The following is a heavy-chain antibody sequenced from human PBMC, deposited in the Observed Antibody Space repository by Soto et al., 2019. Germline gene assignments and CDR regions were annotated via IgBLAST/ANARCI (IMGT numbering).Heavy chain of an antibody. CDR3: ARDRGAVTGQYFDY. D-gene: IGHD6-19*01. J-gene: IGHJ4*02. CDR1: GFTFSAVY. CDR2: ISSSGTSA. Sequence: QVQLEESGGGLVKPGGSLRLSCAASGFTFSAVYMSWIRQAPNKGLEYISYISSSGTSANYADSVKGRFTISRDNAKNSLYLQLINLRAEDTGVYYCARDRGAVTGQYFDYWGQGALVTVSS. V-gene: IGHV3-11*05.